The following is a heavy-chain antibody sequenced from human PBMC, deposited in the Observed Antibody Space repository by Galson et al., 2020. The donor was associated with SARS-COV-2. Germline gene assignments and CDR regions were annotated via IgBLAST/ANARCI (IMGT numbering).Heavy chain of an antibody. V-gene: IGHV3-23*01. J-gene: IGHJ5*02. CDR1: GFTFSSYA. CDR2: ISGSGGST. CDR3: AKAYYDFWSGPSRPNWFDP. D-gene: IGHD3-3*01. Sequence: GESLKISCAASGFTFSSYAMSWVRQAPGKGLEWVSAISGSGGSTYYADSVKGRFTISRDNSKNTLYLQMNSLRAEDTAVYYCAKAYYDFWSGPSRPNWFDPWGQGTLVTVSS.